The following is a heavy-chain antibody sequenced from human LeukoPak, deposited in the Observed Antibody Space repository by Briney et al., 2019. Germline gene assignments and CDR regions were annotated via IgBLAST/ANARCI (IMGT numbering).Heavy chain of an antibody. Sequence: PGGSLRLSCAAFGVTFSSYAMSWVRQAPGKGLEWVSAISGSGGSTYYADSVKGRFTISRDNSNNTLYLQMNSLRAEDTAVYYCTKSIEYQLLFDNYYYGMDVWGQGTTVTVSS. D-gene: IGHD2-2*01. CDR3: TKSIEYQLLFDNYYYGMDV. J-gene: IGHJ6*02. CDR2: ISGSGGST. CDR1: GVTFSSYA. V-gene: IGHV3-23*01.